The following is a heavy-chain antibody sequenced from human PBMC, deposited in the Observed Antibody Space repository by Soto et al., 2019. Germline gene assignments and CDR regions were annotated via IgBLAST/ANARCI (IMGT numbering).Heavy chain of an antibody. V-gene: IGHV4-4*02. Sequence: NPSETLSLTCAVSGDSISSSVWWTWVRQPPGKGLEWIGEVFHTGNTNYNPSLKSRVTMSVDKSTNEFSLKVTSVTAADTAIYYCARKAWVRFDYWGQGVLVTVSS. D-gene: IGHD7-27*01. CDR3: ARKAWVRFDY. CDR2: VFHTGNT. CDR1: GDSISSSVW. J-gene: IGHJ4*02.